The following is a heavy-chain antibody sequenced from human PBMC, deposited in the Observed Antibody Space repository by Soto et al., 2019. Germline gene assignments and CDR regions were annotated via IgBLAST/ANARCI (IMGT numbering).Heavy chain of an antibody. V-gene: IGHV4-34*01. Sequence: SETLSLTCAVYGGSFSGYYWSWIRQPPGKGLEWIGEINHSGSTNYNPSLKSRVTISVDTSKNQFSLKLSSVTAADTAVYYCAKHLSYAFDLWGQGAMVTVSS. CDR1: GGSFSGYY. CDR3: AKHLSYAFDL. CDR2: INHSGST. J-gene: IGHJ3*01.